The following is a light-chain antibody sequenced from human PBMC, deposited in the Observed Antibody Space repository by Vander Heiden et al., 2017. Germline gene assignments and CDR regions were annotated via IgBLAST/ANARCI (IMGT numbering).Light chain of an antibody. CDR3: QQYNSYPWT. Sequence: DIQMTQSPSTLSASVGDRVPITCRASQSISSWLAWYQQKPWKAPKLLIYKASSLESGVPSWFSGSGSGTEFTLTISRLQPDDFATYYCQQYNSYPWTFGQGTKVEIK. CDR2: KAS. V-gene: IGKV1-5*03. J-gene: IGKJ1*01. CDR1: QSISSW.